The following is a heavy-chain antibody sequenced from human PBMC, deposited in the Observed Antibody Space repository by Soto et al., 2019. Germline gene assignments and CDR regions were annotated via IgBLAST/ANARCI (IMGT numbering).Heavy chain of an antibody. J-gene: IGHJ4*02. CDR3: ARDPEERVPAASCFDY. D-gene: IGHD2-2*01. CDR2: ISYDGSNK. Sequence: GGSLRLSCAASGFTFSSYAMHWVRQAPGKGLEWVAVISYDGSNKYYADSVKGRFTISRDNSKNTLYLQMNSLRAEDTAVYYCARDPEERVPAASCFDYWGQGTLVTVSS. CDR1: GFTFSSYA. V-gene: IGHV3-30-3*01.